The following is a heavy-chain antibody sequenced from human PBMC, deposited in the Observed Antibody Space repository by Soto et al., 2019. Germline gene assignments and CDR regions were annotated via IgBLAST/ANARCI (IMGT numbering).Heavy chain of an antibody. D-gene: IGHD6-6*01. CDR3: ARVAARNYYYGMDV. CDR1: GFTFSSYS. CDR2: ISSSSSYI. V-gene: IGHV3-21*01. Sequence: GGSLRLSCAASGFTFSSYSMNWVRQAPGKGLEWVSSISSSSSYIYYADSVKGRFTISRDSAKNSLYLQMNSLRAEDTAVYYCARVAARNYYYGMDVWGQGTTVTV. J-gene: IGHJ6*02.